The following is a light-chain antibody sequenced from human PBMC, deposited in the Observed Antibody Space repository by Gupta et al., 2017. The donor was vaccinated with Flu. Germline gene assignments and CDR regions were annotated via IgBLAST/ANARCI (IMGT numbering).Light chain of an antibody. V-gene: IGLV1-40*01. Sequence: SNIGAGYDVHWYQRLPGTAPKLLIYGATNRPSGVPGRFSGSKSGTSASLAITGLQAEDEADYFCQSYDTSLSGWVFGGGTTLTV. CDR3: QSYDTSLSGWV. CDR2: GAT. J-gene: IGLJ3*02. CDR1: SNIGAGYD.